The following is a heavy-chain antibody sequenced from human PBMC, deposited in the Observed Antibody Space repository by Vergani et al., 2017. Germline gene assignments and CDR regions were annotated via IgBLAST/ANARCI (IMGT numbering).Heavy chain of an antibody. V-gene: IGHV1-69*02. D-gene: IGHD4/OR15-4a*01. CDR3: ASDRDYFDYGAFDI. CDR2: IIPILGIA. CDR1: GGTFSSYT. J-gene: IGHJ3*02. Sequence: QVQLVQSGAEVKKPGSSVKVSCKASGGTFSSYTISWVRQAPGQGLEWMGRIIPILGIANYAQKFQGRVTMTADKSTSTAYMELSSLKSDDTAVYYWASDRDYFDYGAFDIWGQGTMVTVSS.